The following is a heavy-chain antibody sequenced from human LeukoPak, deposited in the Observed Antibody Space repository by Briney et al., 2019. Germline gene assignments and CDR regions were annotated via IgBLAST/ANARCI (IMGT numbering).Heavy chain of an antibody. Sequence: GESLKISCKGSGYSFTSYWIGWVRQMPGKGLEWMGIIYPGDSDTRYSPSFQGQVTISADKSTSTAYLQWSSLKASDTAMYYCARQDTSARPSYYYYYGMDVWGQGTTVTVSS. CDR1: GYSFTSYW. J-gene: IGHJ6*02. CDR3: ARQDTSARPSYYYYYGMDV. V-gene: IGHV5-51*01. D-gene: IGHD6-6*01. CDR2: IYPGDSDT.